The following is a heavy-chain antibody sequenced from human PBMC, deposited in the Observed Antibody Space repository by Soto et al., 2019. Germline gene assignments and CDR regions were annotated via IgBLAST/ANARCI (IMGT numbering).Heavy chain of an antibody. V-gene: IGHV4-31*03. J-gene: IGHJ4*02. CDR3: ARSYCTNGICYRFFDY. Sequence: PSETLSLTCTVSGGSISSGGYYWSWIRQHPGKGLEWIGYISYSGSTYYNPSLKSRLTISVDTSKNQFSLKLTSVTAADTAVYFCARSYCTNGICYRFFDYWGQGTLVTVSS. D-gene: IGHD2-8*01. CDR1: GGSISSGGYY. CDR2: ISYSGST.